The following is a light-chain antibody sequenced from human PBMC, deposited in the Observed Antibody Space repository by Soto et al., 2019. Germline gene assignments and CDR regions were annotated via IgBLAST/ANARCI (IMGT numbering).Light chain of an antibody. CDR3: SAYAGSNTIV. V-gene: IGLV2-8*01. CDR2: EVT. Sequence: QSALAQPPSASGSHGQSVTISCTGTSSDVGGNYVSWYQQHLGKAPKLIIYEVTLRPSGVPDRFSGSKSGNTASLTVSGLQADDEAEYYCSAYAGSNTIVFGTGTKVTVL. J-gene: IGLJ1*01. CDR1: SSDVGGNY.